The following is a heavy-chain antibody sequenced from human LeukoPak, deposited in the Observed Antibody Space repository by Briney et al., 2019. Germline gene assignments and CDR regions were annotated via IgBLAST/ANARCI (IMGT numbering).Heavy chain of an antibody. CDR1: GYTFTGYY. V-gene: IGHV1-2*02. Sequence: ASVKVSCKASGYTFTGYYMHWVRQAPGQGLEGMGWINPNSGGTNYAQKFQGRVTMTRDTSISTAYMELSRLRSDDTAVYYCARDGLPYCGGDCYRTGGAFDIWGQGTMVTVSS. J-gene: IGHJ3*02. D-gene: IGHD2-21*01. CDR2: INPNSGGT. CDR3: ARDGLPYCGGDCYRTGGAFDI.